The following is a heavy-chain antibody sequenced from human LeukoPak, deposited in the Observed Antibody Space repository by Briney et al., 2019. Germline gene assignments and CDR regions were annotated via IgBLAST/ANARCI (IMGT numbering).Heavy chain of an antibody. CDR3: ARRGDDTSGYYPF. D-gene: IGHD3-22*01. CDR1: GGSINSYY. J-gene: IGHJ4*02. V-gene: IGHV4-59*08. Sequence: PSETLSLTCTVSGGSINSYYWSWLRQPPGKGLEWIGYIFHSGSTDYNPSLKSRVTISVDTSKNQFSLKLRSVTAADTAVYYCARRGDDTSGYYPFWGRGTLVTVSS. CDR2: IFHSGST.